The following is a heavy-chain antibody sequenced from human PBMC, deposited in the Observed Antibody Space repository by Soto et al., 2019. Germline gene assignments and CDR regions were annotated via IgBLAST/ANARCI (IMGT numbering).Heavy chain of an antibody. CDR1: GGSISSYH. J-gene: IGHJ3*02. V-gene: IGHV4-59*01. Sequence: SETLSLTCTVSGGSISSYHWSWIRQPPGKGLEWIGYIYYSGSTNYNPSLKSRVTISVDTSKNQFSLKLSSVTAADTAVYYCARYNWGAMGAFDIWGQGTMVTVSS. D-gene: IGHD1-1*01. CDR3: ARYNWGAMGAFDI. CDR2: IYYSGST.